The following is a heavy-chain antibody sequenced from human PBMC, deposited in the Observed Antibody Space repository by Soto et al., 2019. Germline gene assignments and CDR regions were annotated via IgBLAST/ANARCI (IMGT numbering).Heavy chain of an antibody. V-gene: IGHV1-2*04. CDR3: ARSTPTTVPTDYYYGLDV. CDR2: INPNSGGT. CDR1: GYTFTGYY. J-gene: IGHJ6*02. D-gene: IGHD4-17*01. Sequence: ASVKVSCKASGYTFTGYYMHWVRQAPGQGLEWMGWINPNSGGTNYAQKFQGWVTMTRDTSISTAYMELSRLRSDDTAVYYCARSTPTTVPTDYYYGLDVWGQGTTVTVSS.